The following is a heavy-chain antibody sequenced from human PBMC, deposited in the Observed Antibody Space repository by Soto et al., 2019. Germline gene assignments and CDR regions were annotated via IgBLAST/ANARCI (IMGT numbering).Heavy chain of an antibody. CDR2: FIPIFDAA. D-gene: IGHD3-10*01. V-gene: IGHV1-69*01. Sequence: QVQLVQSGAEVKKPGSSVKVSCKASGDTFTNYGINWVRQAPGQGLEWMGGFIPIFDAANYAQNFRGRVTITADESTSTAYMELSGLRSEDTAMYYCARKAESYGFDIWGQGTLVTVSS. CDR1: GDTFTNYG. CDR3: ARKAESYGFDI. J-gene: IGHJ3*02.